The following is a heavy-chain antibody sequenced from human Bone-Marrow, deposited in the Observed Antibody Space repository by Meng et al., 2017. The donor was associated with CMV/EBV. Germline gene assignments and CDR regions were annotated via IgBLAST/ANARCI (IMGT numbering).Heavy chain of an antibody. J-gene: IGHJ6*02. V-gene: IGHV6-1*01. Sequence: SETLSLTRAISGDSASSNSAAWNWIRQSPSRGLEWLGRTYYRSKWYNDYAVSVKSRITINPDTSKNQFSLQLNSVTPEDTAVYYCARGHVGVVPFDGMDVWGQGTTVTVSS. CDR2: TYYRSKWYN. D-gene: IGHD3-3*01. CDR1: GDSASSNSAA. CDR3: ARGHVGVVPFDGMDV.